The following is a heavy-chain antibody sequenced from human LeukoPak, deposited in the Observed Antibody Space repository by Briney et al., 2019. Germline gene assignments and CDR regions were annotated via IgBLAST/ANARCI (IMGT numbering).Heavy chain of an antibody. CDR1: GASISSYY. CDR3: ARARIAVADFDY. Sequence: PSETLSLTCTVSGASISSYYWSWIRQPPGKGLEWIGYIYYSGSTNYNPSLKSRVTISVDTSKNQFSLKLSSVTAADTAVYYCARARIAVADFDYWGQGTLVTVSS. J-gene: IGHJ4*02. D-gene: IGHD6-19*01. CDR2: IYYSGST. V-gene: IGHV4-59*01.